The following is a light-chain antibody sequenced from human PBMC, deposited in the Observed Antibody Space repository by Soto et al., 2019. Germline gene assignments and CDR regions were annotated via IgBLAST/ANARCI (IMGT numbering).Light chain of an antibody. CDR1: SSDIGYYKY. CDR2: EVI. V-gene: IGLV2-8*01. J-gene: IGLJ1*01. CDR3: SSYAGSNLGV. Sequence: ALTQPPSASGSPGQSVTISCTGTSSDIGYYKYVSWYQQHPGKAPKLIIYEVIKRPSGVPDRFSGSKSGNTASLTVSGLQAEDEADYYCSSYAGSNLGVFGTGTKVTVL.